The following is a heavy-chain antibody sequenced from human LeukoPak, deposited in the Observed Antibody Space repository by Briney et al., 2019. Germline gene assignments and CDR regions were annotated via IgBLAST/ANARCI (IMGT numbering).Heavy chain of an antibody. V-gene: IGHV1-69*13. D-gene: IGHD4-17*01. CDR1: GGTFISYA. CDR3: ARRGLSTVTTGYGMDV. J-gene: IGHJ6*02. Sequence: SVKVSCKASGGTFISYAISWVRQAPGQGLEWMGGIIPIFGTANYAQKFQGRVTITADESTSTAYMELSSLRSEDTAVYYCARRGLSTVTTGYGMDVWGQGTTVTVSS. CDR2: IIPIFGTA.